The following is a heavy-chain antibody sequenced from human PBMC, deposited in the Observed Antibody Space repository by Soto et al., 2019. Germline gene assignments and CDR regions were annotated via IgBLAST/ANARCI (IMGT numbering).Heavy chain of an antibody. CDR2: IDWDDDK. CDR1: GFSLSTSGMR. CDR3: ARMVGYCTNFVCYTGWYFDL. D-gene: IGHD2-8*01. V-gene: IGHV2-70*04. J-gene: IGHJ2*01. Sequence: GPTLVNPTQTLTLTCTFSGFSLSTSGMRVSWIRQPPGKALEWLARIDWDDDKFYSTSLKTRLTISKDTSKNQVVLTMTNMDPVDTATYYCARMVGYCTNFVCYTGWYFDLWGRGTLVTV.